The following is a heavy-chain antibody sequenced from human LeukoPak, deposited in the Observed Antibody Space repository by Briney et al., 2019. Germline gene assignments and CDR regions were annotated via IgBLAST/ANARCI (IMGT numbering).Heavy chain of an antibody. D-gene: IGHD3-16*01. CDR2: IIPIFDTT. V-gene: IGHV1-69*13. Sequence: SVKVSCKASGGTFSSYAISWVRQAPGQGLECMGRIIPIFDTTYYAQRFQGRVTITADESTSTAYMELSSLRSEDTAVYYCARDNDSRDPPHFDYWGQGTLVTVSS. J-gene: IGHJ4*02. CDR3: ARDNDSRDPPHFDY. CDR1: GGTFSSYA.